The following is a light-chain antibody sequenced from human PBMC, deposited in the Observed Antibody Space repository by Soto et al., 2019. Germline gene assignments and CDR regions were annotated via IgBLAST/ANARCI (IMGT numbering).Light chain of an antibody. J-gene: IGLJ1*01. CDR2: DVC. Sequence: QSVLTQPASVSGSPGQSITISCTGTSRDVGGYIYVSWYQQHPGKAPKLVIYDVCNRPSGVFNRFSGSKSGNTASLTISGLQAEDEADYYCSSYTSSSTYVFGTGTKVTVL. CDR1: SRDVGGYIY. CDR3: SSYTSSSTYV. V-gene: IGLV2-14*01.